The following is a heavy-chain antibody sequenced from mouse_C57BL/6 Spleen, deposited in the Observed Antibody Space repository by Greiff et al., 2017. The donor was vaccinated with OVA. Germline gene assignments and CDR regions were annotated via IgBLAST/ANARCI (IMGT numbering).Heavy chain of an antibody. J-gene: IGHJ3*01. D-gene: IGHD2-4*01. CDR2: ISYDGSN. V-gene: IGHV3-6*01. CDR1: GYSITSGYY. Sequence: EVQLQESGPGLVKPSQSLSLTCSVPGYSITSGYYWNWIRQFPGNKLEWMGYISYDGSNNYNPSLKNRISITRDTSKNQFFLKLNSVTTEDTATYYCARENYDYDVPFAYWGQGTLVTVSA. CDR3: ARENYDYDVPFAY.